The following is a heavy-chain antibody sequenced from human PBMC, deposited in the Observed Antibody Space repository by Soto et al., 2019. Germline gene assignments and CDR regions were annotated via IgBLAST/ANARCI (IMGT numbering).Heavy chain of an antibody. Sequence: PSETLSLTCTVSGGSISSYYWSWIRQPPGKGLEWIGYIYYSGSTNYNPSLKSRVTISVDTSKNQFSLKLSSVTAADTAVYYCARAKVVTARPNWFDPWGQGTLVTVSS. J-gene: IGHJ5*02. D-gene: IGHD2-21*02. CDR1: GGSISSYY. V-gene: IGHV4-59*01. CDR3: ARAKVVTARPNWFDP. CDR2: IYYSGST.